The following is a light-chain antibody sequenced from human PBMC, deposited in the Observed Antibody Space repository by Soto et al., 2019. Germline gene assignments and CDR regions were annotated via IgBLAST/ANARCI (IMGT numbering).Light chain of an antibody. CDR1: QTLSNSF. J-gene: IGKJ1*01. CDR2: DAS. CDR3: QQSYSTPK. V-gene: IGKV3D-20*02. Sequence: EIVLTQSPGTLSLSPGERATLSCRASQTLSNSFIAWYQQKPGQAPRLLIYDASKRPTGIPARFSGSGSGTDFTLTISSLQPEDFATYYCQQSYSTPKFGQGTKVDI.